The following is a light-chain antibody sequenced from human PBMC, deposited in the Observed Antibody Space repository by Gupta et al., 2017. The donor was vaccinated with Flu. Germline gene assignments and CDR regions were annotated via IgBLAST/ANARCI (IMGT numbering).Light chain of an antibody. CDR2: KAS. CDR1: QTISTW. J-gene: IGKJ1*01. Sequence: PSTLSASVGDRVTITCRASQTISTWLAWYQQKPGKGRNLLIYKASTVESGVPSRFSGSGSGAEFILTISSLQPDDFATYYCQHYNTYPWTFGQGTKVEIK. V-gene: IGKV1-5*03. CDR3: QHYNTYPWT.